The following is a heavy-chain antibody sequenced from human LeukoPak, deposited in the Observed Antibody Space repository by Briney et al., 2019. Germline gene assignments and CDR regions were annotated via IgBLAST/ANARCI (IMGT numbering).Heavy chain of an antibody. CDR3: AKDYGTSHAFGY. Sequence: PGGSLRLSCAASGFTFSNYAISWVRQAPGKGLEWVSAISGSGGSTYYADSVKGRFTISRDNSKNTLYLQMNSLRAEDTAVYFCAKDYGTSHAFGYWGQGTLVTVSS. CDR1: GFTFSNYA. J-gene: IGHJ4*02. V-gene: IGHV3-23*01. CDR2: ISGSGGST. D-gene: IGHD2-2*01.